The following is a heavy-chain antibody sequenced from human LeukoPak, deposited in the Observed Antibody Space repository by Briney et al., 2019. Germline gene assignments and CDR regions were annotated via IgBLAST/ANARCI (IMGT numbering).Heavy chain of an antibody. CDR2: INHGGST. D-gene: IGHD1-1*01. J-gene: IGHJ5*02. CDR3: ATGGTTGLNWFDP. V-gene: IGHV4-34*01. Sequence: NPSETLSLTCAVYGGSFSGYFWSWIRQPPGKGLEWIGEINHGGSTNYNPSLKSRVAISVDTSKNQFSLKLSSVTAADTAMYYCATGGTTGLNWFDPWGQGTLVAVSS. CDR1: GGSFSGYF.